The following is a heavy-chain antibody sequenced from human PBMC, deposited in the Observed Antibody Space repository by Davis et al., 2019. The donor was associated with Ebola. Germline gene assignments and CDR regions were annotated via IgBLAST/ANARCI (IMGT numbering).Heavy chain of an antibody. V-gene: IGHV2-5*02. J-gene: IGHJ4*02. CDR2: IYWDDDK. CDR1: GFSLSTSGVG. D-gene: IGHD3-9*01. CDR3: AHRRRYYDILTGYYRYYFDY. Sequence: SGPTLVKPTQTLTLTCTFSGFSLSTSGVGVGWIRQPPGKALEWLALIYWDDDKRYRPSLKSRLTITKDTSKNQVVLTMTNMDPVDTATYYCAHRRRYYDILTGYYRYYFDYWGQGTLVTVSS.